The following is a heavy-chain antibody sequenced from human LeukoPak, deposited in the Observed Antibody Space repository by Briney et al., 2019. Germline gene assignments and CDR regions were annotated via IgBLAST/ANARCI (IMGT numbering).Heavy chain of an antibody. D-gene: IGHD3-9*01. CDR2: ISYDGSNK. CDR1: GFTFSSYG. J-gene: IGHJ6*02. Sequence: GGSPRLSCAASGFTFSSYGMHWVRQAPGKGLEWVAVISYDGSNKYYADSVKGRFTISRDNSKNTLYLQMNSLRAEDTAVYYCAKDRADYDILTGYSGGYYYYGMDVWGQGTTVTVSS. V-gene: IGHV3-30*18. CDR3: AKDRADYDILTGYSGGYYYYGMDV.